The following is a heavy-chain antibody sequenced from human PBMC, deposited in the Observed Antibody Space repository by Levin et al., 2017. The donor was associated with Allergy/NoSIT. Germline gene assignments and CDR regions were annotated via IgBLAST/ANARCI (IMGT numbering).Heavy chain of an antibody. CDR2: IWNDGTNK. CDR3: ARAWYNDYRVPYYAMDL. CDR1: GFTFRIYG. J-gene: IGHJ6*02. V-gene: IGHV3-33*01. Sequence: SCAASGFTFRIYGMHWVRQAPGKGLTWVAFIWNDGTNKYYADSVEGRFTISRDNSRNTVSLQMNSLGAEDAGVYYCARAWYNDYRVPYYAMDLWGQGATVTVTS. D-gene: IGHD1-1*01.